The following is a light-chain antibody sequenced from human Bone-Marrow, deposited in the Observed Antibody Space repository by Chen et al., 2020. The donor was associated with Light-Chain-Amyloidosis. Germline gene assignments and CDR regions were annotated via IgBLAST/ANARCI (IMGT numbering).Light chain of an antibody. Sequence: SYELTQPTSVSVAPGPTGRIPCPGDDLPTKYAYWYQQKPGQAPVLVIHRDTERPSGISERFSGSSSGTTATLTISGVQAEDEADYHCQSADSSGTYEVIFGGGTKLTVL. CDR3: QSADSSGTYEVI. J-gene: IGLJ2*01. CDR1: DLPTKY. V-gene: IGLV3-25*03. CDR2: RDT.